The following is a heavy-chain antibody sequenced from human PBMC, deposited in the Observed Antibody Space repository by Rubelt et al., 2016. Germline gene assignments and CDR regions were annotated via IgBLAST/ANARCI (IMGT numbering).Heavy chain of an antibody. CDR2: IYYSGRS. V-gene: IGHV4-31*03. CDR3: ARDSTSFSLDY. CDR1: GVSLSSGAYY. J-gene: IGHJ4*02. Sequence: QVQLQESGPGLVKPSQTLSLTCTVSGVSLSSGAYYWTWIRHLPGKGLEWIGYIYYSGRSSHNPSLEGRFSTTVDTSKNQFSLKLSSVTAADTAVYYCARDSTSFSLDYWGQGILVTVTS. D-gene: IGHD2-2*01.